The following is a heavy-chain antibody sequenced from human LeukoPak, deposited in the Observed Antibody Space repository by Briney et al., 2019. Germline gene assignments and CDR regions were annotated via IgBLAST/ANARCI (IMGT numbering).Heavy chain of an antibody. CDR2: TYYRSKWYN. CDR1: GDSVSSNSAA. V-gene: IGHV6-1*01. D-gene: IGHD3-10*01. Sequence: SQTLSLTCAISGDSVSSNSAAWNWIRQSPSRGLEWLGRTYYRSKWYNDYAVSVKSRITINPDTSKNQFSLQLNSVTPEDTAVYYCARVDENGITMVDLYAFDIWGQGTMVTVSS. J-gene: IGHJ3*02. CDR3: ARVDENGITMVDLYAFDI.